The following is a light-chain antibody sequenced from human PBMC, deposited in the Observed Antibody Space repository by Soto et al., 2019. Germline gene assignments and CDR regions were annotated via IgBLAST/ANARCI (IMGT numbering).Light chain of an antibody. CDR2: KAS. Sequence: DIQMTQSPSTLSASVGDRDTITCRASQCISSWLAWYQQKPGKAAKLLIYKASSLESGVPSRFSGSGSGTEFTLTISSLQPDDFATYYCQQYNSFVTFGPGTKVDIK. CDR3: QQYNSFVT. V-gene: IGKV1-5*03. CDR1: QCISSW. J-gene: IGKJ3*01.